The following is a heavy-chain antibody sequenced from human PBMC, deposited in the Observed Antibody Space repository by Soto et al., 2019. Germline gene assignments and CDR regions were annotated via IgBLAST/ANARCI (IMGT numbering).Heavy chain of an antibody. CDR2: IFSNDEK. J-gene: IGHJ4*02. D-gene: IGHD6-13*01. Sequence: SGPTLVNPTETLTLTCTVSGFSLSTATVGVSWIRQPPGKALEWLAHIFSNDEKYYSTSLKSRLTISRDTSKSQVVLTMTNMDPVDTATYYCARTSRGQQLYFDYWGQGALVTVSS. CDR3: ARTSRGQQLYFDY. V-gene: IGHV2-26*01. CDR1: GFSLSTATVG.